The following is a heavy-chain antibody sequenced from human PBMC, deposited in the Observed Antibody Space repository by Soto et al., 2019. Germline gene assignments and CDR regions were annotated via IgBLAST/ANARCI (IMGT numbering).Heavy chain of an antibody. D-gene: IGHD3-16*02. V-gene: IGHV3-74*01. CDR1: KFTITSYW. CDR2: INSDGSSI. J-gene: IGHJ6*02. Sequence: EVQLVESGGGLVQPGGSVRLSCAASKFTITSYWMHWVRQAPGKGLVWVSRINSDGSSISYADAVKGRFTISRDNAKNTLCRQMNSLIVEDTAVYHCAGEVSHRYDLRGMDVRGQGTTVTVFS. CDR3: AGEVSHRYDLRGMDV.